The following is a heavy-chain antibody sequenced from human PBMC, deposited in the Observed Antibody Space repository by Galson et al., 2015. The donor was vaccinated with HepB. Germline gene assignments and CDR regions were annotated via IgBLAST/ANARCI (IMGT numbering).Heavy chain of an antibody. CDR3: AGEGIAAATIPVDY. CDR2: ITPIFGTA. V-gene: IGHV1-69*13. D-gene: IGHD6-13*01. Sequence: SGKVSCKACGGTFSTHAMSWVRQAPGQGLEWMGGITPIFGTANYAQKFQGRVTITADESTSTVYMELSSLRSEATAVYYCAGEGIAAATIPVDYWGQGTLVTVSS. CDR1: GGTFSTHA. J-gene: IGHJ4*02.